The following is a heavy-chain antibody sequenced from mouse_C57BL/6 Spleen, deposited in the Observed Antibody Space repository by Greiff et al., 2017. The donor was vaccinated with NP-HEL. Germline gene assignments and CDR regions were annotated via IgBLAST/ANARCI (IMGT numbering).Heavy chain of an antibody. D-gene: IGHD3-2*02. J-gene: IGHJ2*01. CDR2: IYPGDGDT. CDR1: GYAFSSSW. CDR3: ARRAAQATLDY. Sequence: SGPELVKPGASVKISCKASGYAFSSSWMNWVKQRPGKGLEWIGRIYPGDGDTNYNGKFKGKATLTADKSSSTAYMQLSSLTSEDSAVYFCARRAAQATLDYWGQGTTLTVSS. V-gene: IGHV1-82*01.